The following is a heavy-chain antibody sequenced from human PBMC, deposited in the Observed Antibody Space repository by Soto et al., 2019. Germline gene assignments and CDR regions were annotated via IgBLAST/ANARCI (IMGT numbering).Heavy chain of an antibody. D-gene: IGHD3-10*01. Sequence: QVQLQESGPGLVKPSETLSLTCTVSGGSVSSGSHYWSWIRQPPGKGLDWIGYISYSGSTKYNPSLKSRVTISGDTSKNQFSLKLSAVTAADTAVYYCARVLVWFGESDAFDIWGQGTMVTVSS. CDR3: ARVLVWFGESDAFDI. CDR2: ISYSGST. CDR1: GGSVSSGSHY. J-gene: IGHJ3*02. V-gene: IGHV4-61*01.